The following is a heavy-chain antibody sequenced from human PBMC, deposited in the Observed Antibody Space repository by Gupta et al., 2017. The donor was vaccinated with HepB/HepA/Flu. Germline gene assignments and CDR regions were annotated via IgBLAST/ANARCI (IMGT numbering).Heavy chain of an antibody. CDR2: ITSSGSTI. V-gene: IGHV3-48*03. CDR3: ARQTSDALDI. Sequence: EVQLVESGGGLVQPGGSLRLSGVASGFSFSNYEMNWVRQAPGKGLEWISYITSSGSTIFYADSLKGRFTISRDNAKNSLYLQMNSLRGEDAAVYYCARQTSDALDIWGQGTLVTVSS. J-gene: IGHJ3*02. CDR1: GFSFSNYE.